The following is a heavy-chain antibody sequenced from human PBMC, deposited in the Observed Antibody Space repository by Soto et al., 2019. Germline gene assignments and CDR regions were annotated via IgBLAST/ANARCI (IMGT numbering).Heavy chain of an antibody. J-gene: IGHJ6*02. V-gene: IGHV3-13*05. D-gene: IGHD5-18*01. CDR2: ISAAGDP. Sequence: EVQLVESGGGLVPPGGSLSLSCEASGFTFRNYDMHWVRQGTGKVLEWVSGISAAGDPDYADSVEGRFTISRENAQNSYFLPMHSIRVGDTAVYYGARTDSDFYGLDVWGQGTTVIVSS. CDR1: GFTFRNYD. CDR3: ARTDSDFYGLDV.